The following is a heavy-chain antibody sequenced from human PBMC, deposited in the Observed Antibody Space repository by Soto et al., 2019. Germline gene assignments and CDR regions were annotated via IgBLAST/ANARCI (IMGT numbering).Heavy chain of an antibody. D-gene: IGHD3-10*01. Sequence: PGGSLRLSCAASGFTFSSYGMHWVRQAPGKGLEWVAVISDDGVSKYYADSVQGRFTISRDNSESVVLLQMNSLRPDDTALYFCARAYYFGSGTSYTLYYWGQGTQVTVSS. V-gene: IGHV3-30*03. J-gene: IGHJ4*02. CDR1: GFTFSSYG. CDR3: ARAYYFGSGTSYTLYY. CDR2: ISDDGVSK.